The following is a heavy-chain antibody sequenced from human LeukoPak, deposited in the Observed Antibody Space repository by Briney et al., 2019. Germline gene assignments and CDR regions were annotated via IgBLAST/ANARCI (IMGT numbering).Heavy chain of an antibody. Sequence: GGSLRLSCAASGFTFSSYGMHWVRQAPGKGLEWVAFIWHDGRNKYYADYVKGRFTISRVNSKNTLSLQMNSLRAEETAVYYCAKDGRIAARPSYFDYWGQGTLVTVSS. D-gene: IGHD6-6*01. CDR3: AKDGRIAARPSYFDY. CDR2: IWHDGRNK. J-gene: IGHJ4*02. CDR1: GFTFSSYG. V-gene: IGHV3-30*02.